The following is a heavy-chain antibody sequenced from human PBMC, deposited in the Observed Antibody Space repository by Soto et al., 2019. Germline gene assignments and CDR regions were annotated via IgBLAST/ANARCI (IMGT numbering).Heavy chain of an antibody. V-gene: IGHV4-31*03. D-gene: IGHD6-6*01. Sequence: SETLSLTCTVSGGSISSGGYYWSWIRQHPGKGLEWIGYIYYSGSTYFNPSLKSRLTISVDTSKNQFSRQLGSVTAADTAVYYCARAGHSSSSEGANWFDPWGQGTLVTVSS. CDR3: ARAGHSSSSEGANWFDP. CDR2: IYYSGST. J-gene: IGHJ5*02. CDR1: GGSISSGGYY.